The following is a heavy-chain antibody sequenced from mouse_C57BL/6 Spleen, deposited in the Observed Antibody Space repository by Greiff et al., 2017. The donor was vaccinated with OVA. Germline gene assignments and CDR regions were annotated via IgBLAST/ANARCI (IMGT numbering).Heavy chain of an antibody. Sequence: QVQLQQPGAELVQPGASVKLSCKASGYTFTSYWMHWVKQRPGRGLEWIGRIDPNSGGTKYNEKFKSQATLTVDKPSSTAYMQLSSLTSEDSAVYYWARGSYGSSYLYWYFDVWGTGTTVTVSS. CDR1: GYTFTSYW. J-gene: IGHJ1*03. D-gene: IGHD1-1*01. CDR3: ARGSYGSSYLYWYFDV. CDR2: IDPNSGGT. V-gene: IGHV1-72*01.